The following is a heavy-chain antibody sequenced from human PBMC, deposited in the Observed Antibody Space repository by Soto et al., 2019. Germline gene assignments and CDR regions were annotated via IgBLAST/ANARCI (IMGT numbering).Heavy chain of an antibody. V-gene: IGHV3-30*18. J-gene: IGHJ4*02. Sequence: GGSLRLSCAASGFTFSSYGMHWVRQAPGKGLEWVAVISYDGSNKYYADSVKGRFTISRDNSKNTLYLQMNSLRAEDTAVYYCAKDGVGGYSSSLGRRGDYWGQGTLVTVSS. CDR3: AKDGVGGYSSSLGRRGDY. CDR1: GFTFSSYG. D-gene: IGHD6-6*01. CDR2: ISYDGSNK.